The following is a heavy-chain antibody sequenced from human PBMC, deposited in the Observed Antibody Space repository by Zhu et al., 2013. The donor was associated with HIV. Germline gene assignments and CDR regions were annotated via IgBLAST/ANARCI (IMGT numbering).Heavy chain of an antibody. D-gene: IGHD1-26*01. V-gene: IGHV1-18*01. CDR1: GYTFTSYG. CDR3: ARWGEGELLSGMDV. J-gene: IGHJ6*02. Sequence: QVQLVQSGAEVKEPGASVKVSCKTSGYTFTSYGTSWVRQAPGQGLEWMGWISVYNGNTNYAQKLQGRVTMTTDTSTSTAYMELRSLRSDDTAVYYCARWGEGELLSGMDVWGQGTTVTVSS. CDR2: ISVYNGNT.